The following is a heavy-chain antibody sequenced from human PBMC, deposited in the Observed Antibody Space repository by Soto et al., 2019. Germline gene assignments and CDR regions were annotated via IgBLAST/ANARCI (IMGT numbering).Heavy chain of an antibody. D-gene: IGHD3-3*01. CDR1: GGSFSSGDYY. V-gene: IGHV4-30-4*01. CDR2: IYYSGST. J-gene: IGHJ4*02. Sequence: QVQLQESGPGLVKPSQTLSLTCTVSGGSFSSGDYYWSWIRQPPGKGLEWIGSIYYSGSTYYNPSPKSRVFISRETSKNQFSLKLTSVTAADTAVYYCARALRFLQWPNYFDYWGQGTLVTVSS. CDR3: ARALRFLQWPNYFDY.